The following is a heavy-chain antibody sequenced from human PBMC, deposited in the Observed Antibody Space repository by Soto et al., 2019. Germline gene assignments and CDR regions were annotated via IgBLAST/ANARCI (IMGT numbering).Heavy chain of an antibody. CDR1: GFTFSSYG. CDR3: ARPSNAGLITPINY. CDR2: STGGDTMST. V-gene: IGHV3-23*01. J-gene: IGHJ4*02. Sequence: SGGSLRLSCAASGFTFSSYGMSWVRQAPGKGLEWVSSSTGGDTMSTFYADSVKGRFTISRDNSNNTLYLQMNSLRADDTAVYYCARPSNAGLITPINYWGQGTQVTVSS. D-gene: IGHD3-16*02.